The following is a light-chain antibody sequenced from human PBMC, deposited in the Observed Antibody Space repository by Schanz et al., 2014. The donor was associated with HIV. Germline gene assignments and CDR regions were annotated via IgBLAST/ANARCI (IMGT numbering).Light chain of an antibody. Sequence: IVLTQSPGTLSLSPGERATLSCRASQSVSSHLAWYQQKPGQAPRLLIYGASTRATGIPARFSGSGSGTEFTLTISRLEPEDVAVYYCQHYGSSFGPGTKVDIK. CDR2: GAS. CDR1: QSVSSH. V-gene: IGKV3-20*01. CDR3: QHYGSS. J-gene: IGKJ3*01.